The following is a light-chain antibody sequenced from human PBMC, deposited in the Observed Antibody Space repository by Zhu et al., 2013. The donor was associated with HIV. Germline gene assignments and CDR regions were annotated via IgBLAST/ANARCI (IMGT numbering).Light chain of an antibody. Sequence: DVQMTQAPSSLSASIGDRVTLTCRASQSISHFLNWYQQKPGKAPELLIYTASSLQGGVPSRFSGSGSGTDFTLTISSLQPEDFATYYCQQSYSTPRTFGQGTKVEIK. V-gene: IGKV1-39*01. CDR3: QQSYSTPRT. CDR2: TAS. J-gene: IGKJ1*01. CDR1: QSISHF.